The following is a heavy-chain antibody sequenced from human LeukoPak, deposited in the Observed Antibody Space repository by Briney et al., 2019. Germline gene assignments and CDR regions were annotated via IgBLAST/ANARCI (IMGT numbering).Heavy chain of an antibody. V-gene: IGHV4-31*03. CDR3: ARDLGGDGFNLRNWFDP. CDR2: IYYSRSR. Sequence: SQTLSLTCTVSGGSINSADYYWSWIRQHPGKGLEWIGYIYYSRSRYYNPSLKSRVSISIDTSTNQFSLNLSSVTAADTAVYYCARDLGGDGFNLRNWFDPWGQGTLVTVSS. J-gene: IGHJ5*02. D-gene: IGHD5-24*01. CDR1: GGSINSADYY.